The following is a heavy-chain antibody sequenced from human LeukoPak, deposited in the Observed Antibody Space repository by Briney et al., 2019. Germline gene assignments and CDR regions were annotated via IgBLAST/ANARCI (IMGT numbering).Heavy chain of an antibody. Sequence: GESLKISCKGSGFSFTNYWIGWVRQMPGKGLEWMGIIYPDDSDTRYSPSFQGQVTISADKSISTAYLQWSSLKASDTAVYYCARRYSNYFFDYWGQGTLVTVSS. CDR3: ARRYSNYFFDY. J-gene: IGHJ4*02. V-gene: IGHV5-51*01. CDR2: IYPDDSDT. CDR1: GFSFTNYW. D-gene: IGHD4-11*01.